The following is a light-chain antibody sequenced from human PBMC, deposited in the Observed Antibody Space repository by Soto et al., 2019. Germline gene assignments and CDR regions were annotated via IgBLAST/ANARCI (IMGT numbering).Light chain of an antibody. CDR1: QSVSKTD. V-gene: IGKV3-20*01. J-gene: IGKJ1*01. Sequence: EIVLTQSPGTLSVSPEERATLSCRASQSVSKTDLAWYQQRRGQAPRLLIYGTSTRDGGIPARFSGSGSGTDFTLTISRLEPEDCTVYYCQQYESSGWTFGRGTKVDIK. CDR2: GTS. CDR3: QQYESSGWT.